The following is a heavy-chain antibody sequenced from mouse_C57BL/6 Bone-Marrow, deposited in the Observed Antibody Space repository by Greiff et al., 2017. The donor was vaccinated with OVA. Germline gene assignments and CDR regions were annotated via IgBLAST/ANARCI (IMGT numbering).Heavy chain of an antibody. D-gene: IGHD2-5*01. Sequence: VQLQQSGAELAKPGASVKLSCKASGYTFTSYWMHWVKQRPGQGLEWIGYINPSSGYTKYNQKFKDKATLTADKSSSTSYMQLSSLTYEDSAVXYCAIRDYSNRYYFDYWGQGTTLTVSS. CDR3: AIRDYSNRYYFDY. J-gene: IGHJ2*01. CDR1: GYTFTSYW. V-gene: IGHV1-7*01. CDR2: INPSSGYT.